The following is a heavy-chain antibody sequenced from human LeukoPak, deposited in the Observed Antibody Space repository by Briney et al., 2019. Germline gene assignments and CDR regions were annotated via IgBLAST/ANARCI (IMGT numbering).Heavy chain of an antibody. Sequence: ASVKVSCKASGYTFTGYHMHWVRQAPGQGLEWMGWINPNSGGTNYAQKFQGWVTMTRDTSISTAYMELSRLRSDDTAVYYCAREDTAAGYDYWGQGTLVTVSS. CDR3: AREDTAAGYDY. CDR1: GYTFTGYH. J-gene: IGHJ4*02. CDR2: INPNSGGT. D-gene: IGHD6-13*01. V-gene: IGHV1-2*04.